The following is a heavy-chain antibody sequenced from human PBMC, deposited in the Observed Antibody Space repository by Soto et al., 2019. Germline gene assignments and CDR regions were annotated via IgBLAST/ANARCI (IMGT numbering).Heavy chain of an antibody. CDR1: GGSISSGDHY. CDR3: ARVVVVAATGGWFDP. V-gene: IGHV4-30-4*01. J-gene: IGHJ5*02. CDR2: VYYSGST. D-gene: IGHD2-15*01. Sequence: QVQLQESGPGLVKPSQSLSLTCTVSGGSISSGDHYWSWIRQPPGKGLEWLGYVYYSGSTSYKPSLQSRLTMSLDMSKNQFSLNLSSVTAADTAVYYCARVVVVAATGGWFDPWGQGTLVTVSS.